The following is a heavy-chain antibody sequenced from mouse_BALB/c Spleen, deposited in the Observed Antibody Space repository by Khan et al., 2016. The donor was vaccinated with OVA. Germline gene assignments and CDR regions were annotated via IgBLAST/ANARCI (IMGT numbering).Heavy chain of an antibody. V-gene: IGHV5-9-3*01. J-gene: IGHJ4*01. CDR3: ARSLVDYYAMDY. Sequence: EVQLVESGGGLVKPGGSLKLSCSASGFTFSSFAMSWVRQTPEKRLEWIATISTGGHYTFYPDSVKGRFTISRDNARHTLYLQMSILRSEDTAMYYCARSLVDYYAMDYWGQGTSVTVSS. CDR2: ISTGGHYT. D-gene: IGHD2-2*01. CDR1: GFTFSSFA.